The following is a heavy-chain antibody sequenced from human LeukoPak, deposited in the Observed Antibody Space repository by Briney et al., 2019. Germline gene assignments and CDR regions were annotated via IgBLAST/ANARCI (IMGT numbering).Heavy chain of an antibody. J-gene: IGHJ6*02. D-gene: IGHD6-13*01. CDR3: ARAGTGYSSSWYPAFDYYGMDV. V-gene: IGHV1-69*01. CDR1: GGTFGSYA. CDR2: IIPIFGTA. Sequence: ASVKVSCKASGGTFGSYAISWVRQAPGQGLEWMGGIIPIFGTANYAQKFQGRVTITADESTSTAYMELSSLRSEDTAVYYCARAGTGYSSSWYPAFDYYGMDVWGQGTTVTVSS.